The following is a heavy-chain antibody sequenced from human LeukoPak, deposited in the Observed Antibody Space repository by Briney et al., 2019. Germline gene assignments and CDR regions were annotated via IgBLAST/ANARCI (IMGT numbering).Heavy chain of an antibody. CDR2: ISFSSATI. D-gene: IGHD3-10*01. CDR3: ARDTHYYGSGSPAFDL. Sequence: GGTLRLSCAASGFTFSTYAMTWVRQAPGKGLEWVSYISFSSATIHYADSVKGRFTISRDNAENSLYLQLNSLRAEDTALYYCARDTHYYGSGSPAFDLWGRGTMVTVSS. J-gene: IGHJ3*01. CDR1: GFTFSTYA. V-gene: IGHV3-48*01.